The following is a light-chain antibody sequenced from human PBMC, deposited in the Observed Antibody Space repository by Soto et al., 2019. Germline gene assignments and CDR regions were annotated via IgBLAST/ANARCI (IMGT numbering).Light chain of an antibody. Sequence: QSALTQPASVSGSPGQSITISCTGTSSDVGGYNYVSWYQQHPGKAPKLMIYEVSNRPSGVSNRFSGSKSGNTASLTISGLQAADEADYYCSSSTISSTLYVFGTGTKGTVL. J-gene: IGLJ1*01. CDR2: EVS. CDR3: SSSTISSTLYV. CDR1: SSDVGGYNY. V-gene: IGLV2-14*01.